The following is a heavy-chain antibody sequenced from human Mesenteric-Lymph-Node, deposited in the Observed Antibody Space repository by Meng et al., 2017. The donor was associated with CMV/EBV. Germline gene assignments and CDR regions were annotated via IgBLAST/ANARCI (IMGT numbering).Heavy chain of an antibody. V-gene: IGHV3-30*02. CDR1: GFTFSSYG. CDR3: TTYSSSRPPN. Sequence: GESLKISCAASGFTFSSYGMHWVRQAPGKGLEWVAFIRYDGSNKYYADSVKGRFTISRDNSKNTLYLQMNSLRAEDTAVYYCTTYSSSRPPNWGQGTLVTVSS. CDR2: IRYDGSNK. D-gene: IGHD6-6*01. J-gene: IGHJ4*02.